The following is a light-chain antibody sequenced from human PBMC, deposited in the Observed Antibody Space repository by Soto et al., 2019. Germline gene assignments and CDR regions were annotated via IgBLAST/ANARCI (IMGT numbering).Light chain of an antibody. Sequence: IVLTQSPGTLSLSPGERATLSCRASQSVASRNLSWYQQKSGQAPRLLMYGASSRAIHTPDRFSGSAPGTDCTITISGLQAEDCAVYYCQHYGNSPWTFGQGTKVDIK. CDR1: QSVASRN. CDR3: QHYGNSPWT. CDR2: GAS. V-gene: IGKV3-20*01. J-gene: IGKJ1*01.